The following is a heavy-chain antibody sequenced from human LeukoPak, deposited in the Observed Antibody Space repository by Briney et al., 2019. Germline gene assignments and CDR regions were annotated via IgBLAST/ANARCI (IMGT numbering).Heavy chain of an antibody. V-gene: IGHV4-39*01. J-gene: IGHJ3*02. D-gene: IGHD1-14*01. CDR1: GGPISSSSYY. CDR3: ARHQYRDLTDAFDI. Sequence: SETLSLTCTVSGGPISSSSYYWGWIRQPPGRGLEWIGSIYYSGSTYYNPSLKSRVTISVDTSKNQFSLKLSSVTAADTAVYYCARHQYRDLTDAFDIWGQGTMVTVSS. CDR2: IYYSGST.